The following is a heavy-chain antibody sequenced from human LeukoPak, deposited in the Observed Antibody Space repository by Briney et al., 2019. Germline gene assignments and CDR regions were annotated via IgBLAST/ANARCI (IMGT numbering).Heavy chain of an antibody. D-gene: IGHD4-17*01. CDR1: GFTFNSYG. J-gene: IGHJ4*02. CDR2: ITSSSSA. CDR3: AIERDYAFDY. V-gene: IGHV3-48*02. Sequence: GGSLRLSCAASGFTFNSYGMNWVRQAPGKGLEWVSYITSSSSANYADSMKGRFTISRDNAKDSLYLQMNSLRDEDTAVYYCAIERDYAFDYWGQGTLVTVSS.